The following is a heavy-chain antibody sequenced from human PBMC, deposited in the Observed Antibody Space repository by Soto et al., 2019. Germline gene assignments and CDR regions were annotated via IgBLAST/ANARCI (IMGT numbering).Heavy chain of an antibody. CDR3: ARHMRTPPPHRVVVAATDRFDP. V-gene: IGHV4-39*01. CDR2: IYYSGSN. D-gene: IGHD2-15*01. Sequence: QLQLQESGPGLVKPSETLSLTCTVSGGSISSSSYYWGWIRQPPGKGLEWIGSIYYSGSNYYNPSLKSRVTISVDTSKNQFSLKLSSVTAADTAVYYCARHMRTPPPHRVVVAATDRFDPWGQGTLVTVSS. CDR1: GGSISSSSYY. J-gene: IGHJ5*02.